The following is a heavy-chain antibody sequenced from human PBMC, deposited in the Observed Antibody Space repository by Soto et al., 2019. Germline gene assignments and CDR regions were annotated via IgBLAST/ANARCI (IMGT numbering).Heavy chain of an antibody. Sequence: GGSLRLSCAASGFTFDDYAMHWVRQAPGKGLEWVSGISWNSGSIGYADSVKGRFTISRDNAKNSLYLQMNSLRAEDTALYYCAKDLRITGTTNYYYYYMDVWGKGTTVTVSS. V-gene: IGHV3-9*01. CDR1: GFTFDDYA. CDR2: ISWNSGSI. CDR3: AKDLRITGTTNYYYYYMDV. D-gene: IGHD1-7*01. J-gene: IGHJ6*03.